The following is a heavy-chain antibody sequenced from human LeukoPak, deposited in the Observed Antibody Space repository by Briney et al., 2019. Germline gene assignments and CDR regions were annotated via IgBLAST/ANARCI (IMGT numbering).Heavy chain of an antibody. CDR1: GGTFSSYA. CDR2: IIPIFGTA. V-gene: IGHV1-69*13. D-gene: IGHD4-17*01. Sequence: SVKVSCKASGGTFSSYAISWVRQAPGQGLEWMGGIIPIFGTANYAQKFQGRVTITADESTSTAYMELSSLRSEDTAVYYCARTFYGDYALDYWGQGTLVTVSS. CDR3: ARTFYGDYALDY. J-gene: IGHJ4*02.